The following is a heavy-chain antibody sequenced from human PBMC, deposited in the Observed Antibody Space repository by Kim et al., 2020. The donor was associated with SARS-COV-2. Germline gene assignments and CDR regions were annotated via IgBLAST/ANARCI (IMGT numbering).Heavy chain of an antibody. CDR2: IHNDGSNT. CDR1: GFTFSNYW. V-gene: IGHV3-74*01. J-gene: IGHJ4*02. CDR3: IKGSEMEWLGVHY. Sequence: GGSLRLSCVASGFTFSNYWMHWVRQAPGKGLEWVSHIHNDGSNTQYADSVKGRFTISRDNAENTLYLQMNSLRAEDTAVYYCIKGSEMEWLGVHYWGQGTLVTVSS. D-gene: IGHD3-3*01.